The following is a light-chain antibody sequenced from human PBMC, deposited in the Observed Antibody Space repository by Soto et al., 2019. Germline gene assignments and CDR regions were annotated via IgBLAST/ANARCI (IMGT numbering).Light chain of an antibody. CDR2: EGS. CDR1: SSDVGSYNL. Sequence: QSALTQPASVSGSPGQSITISCTGTSSDVGSYNLVSWYQQHPGKAPKLMIYEGSKWPSGVSNRFSGSKSGNTASLTISGLQAEDEAEYYCCSYAGSSTFVVFGGGTKLTGL. CDR3: CSYAGSSTFVV. V-gene: IGLV2-23*03. J-gene: IGLJ2*01.